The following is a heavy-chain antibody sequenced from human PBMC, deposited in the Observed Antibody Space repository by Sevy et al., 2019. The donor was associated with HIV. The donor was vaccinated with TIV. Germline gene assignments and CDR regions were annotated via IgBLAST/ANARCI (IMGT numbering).Heavy chain of an antibody. V-gene: IGHV3-23*01. J-gene: IGHJ4*02. CDR3: AKEVSKRSYSDY. CDR2: IGGSADYT. CDR1: GFTFSSYA. D-gene: IGHD3-10*01. Sequence: GGSLRLSCVTSGFTFSSYAMSWVRQTPGKGLEWVSAIGGSADYTYYADSVKGRFTISRDNSKNTVYLQMNGLRAEDTAVYYCAKEVSKRSYSDYWGQGTLVTVSS.